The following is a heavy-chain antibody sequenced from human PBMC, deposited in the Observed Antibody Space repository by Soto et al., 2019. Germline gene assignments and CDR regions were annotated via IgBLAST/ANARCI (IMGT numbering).Heavy chain of an antibody. CDR1: GDSVSSGSYY. J-gene: IGHJ5*02. V-gene: IGHV4-61*01. D-gene: IGHD6-6*01. CDR2: SYHSGDT. CDR3: ARFNLVRIGDWFDP. Sequence: KASETLSLTCTVSGDSVSSGSYYWTWIRQPPGMGLEYIGFSYHSGDTNYSPALKSRVTISVDTTKNQYSLKLSPVTAAETAVYYCARFNLVRIGDWFDPWGQGTLVTVSS.